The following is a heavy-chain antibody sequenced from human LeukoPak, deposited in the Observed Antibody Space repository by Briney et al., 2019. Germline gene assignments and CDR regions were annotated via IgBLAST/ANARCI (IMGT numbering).Heavy chain of an antibody. J-gene: IGHJ5*02. CDR1: SDPISSSSYY. V-gene: IGHV4-39*01. Sequence: SETLSLTRTVSSDPISSSSYYWGWIRQPPEKGLEWIGSVYHTGKTYYNPSLKNRVTISVETSKNHFSLRVRSVTAADTAIYYCARLHVYYYGWFDPWGQGILVTVSS. D-gene: IGHD3-10*01. CDR2: VYHTGKT. CDR3: ARLHVYYYGWFDP.